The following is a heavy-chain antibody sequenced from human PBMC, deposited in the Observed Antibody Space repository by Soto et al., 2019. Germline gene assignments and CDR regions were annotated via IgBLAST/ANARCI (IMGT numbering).Heavy chain of an antibody. D-gene: IGHD6-19*01. CDR1: GGSISSSNYY. V-gene: IGHV4-39*02. J-gene: IGHJ4*02. CDR3: AREPTFYSSGYPFDC. Sequence: QLQLQESGPGLVMPSETLSLTCTVSGGSISSSNYYWGWVRQPPGKGLEWIGSISYTGSTYYKPSLKSRLNIAVDTSKNQFSLKLISVTAADPAVYHCAREPTFYSSGYPFDCWGQGILVTVSS. CDR2: ISYTGST.